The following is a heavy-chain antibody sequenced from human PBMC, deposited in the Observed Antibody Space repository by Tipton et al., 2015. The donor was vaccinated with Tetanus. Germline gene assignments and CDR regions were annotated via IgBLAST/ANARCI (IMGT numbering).Heavy chain of an antibody. CDR1: GGSISSYY. D-gene: IGHD6-19*01. Sequence: TLSLTCTVSGGSISSYYWNWIRQPPGKGLEWIGYIYYSGSTNYNPSLKSRVTISVDTSKNQFSLKLSSVTAADTAVYYCAREYSSGWHDAFDIWGQGTMVTVSS. CDR3: AREYSSGWHDAFDI. V-gene: IGHV4-59*08. CDR2: IYYSGST. J-gene: IGHJ3*02.